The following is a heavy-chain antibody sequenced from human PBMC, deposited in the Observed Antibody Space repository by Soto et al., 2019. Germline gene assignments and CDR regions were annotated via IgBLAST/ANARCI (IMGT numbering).Heavy chain of an antibody. CDR3: AKHSSTFVF. V-gene: IGHV3-30*18. CDR2: ISYNGNKI. J-gene: IGHJ4*02. CDR1: GFTFSRYG. Sequence: QVQLVESGGGVVQPGRSLRLSCKTSGFTFSRYGLHWLRQAPGKGLEWVTFISYNGNKINYADSVKGRFTVSRDNSKNTLYRQMNSLRPEDTSVYYCAKHSSTFVFWGQGTLVTVSS. D-gene: IGHD2-2*01.